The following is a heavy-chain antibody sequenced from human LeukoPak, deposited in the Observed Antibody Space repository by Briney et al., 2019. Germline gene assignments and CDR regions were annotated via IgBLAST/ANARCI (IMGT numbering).Heavy chain of an antibody. V-gene: IGHV3-33*01. Sequence: GGSLRLSCAASGFTFSSYGMHWVRQAPGKGLEWVAVIWYDGSNKYYADSVKDRFTISRDNSKNTLYLQMNSLRAEDTAVYYCARGSGDYGGNWEYWGQGTLVTVSS. CDR2: IWYDGSNK. D-gene: IGHD4-23*01. J-gene: IGHJ4*02. CDR3: ARGSGDYGGNWEY. CDR1: GFTFSSYG.